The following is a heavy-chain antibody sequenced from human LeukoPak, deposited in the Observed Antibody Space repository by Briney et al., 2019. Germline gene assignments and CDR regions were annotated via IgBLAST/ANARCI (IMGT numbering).Heavy chain of an antibody. Sequence: SETLSLTCTVSGGSISSSSYYWGWIRQPPGKGLEWIGSIYYSGSTYYNPSLKSRVTISVDTSKNQLSLKLRSVTAADTAVYYCASGDYFKVDYWGQGTLVTLSS. CDR3: ASGDYFKVDY. CDR1: GGSISSSSYY. D-gene: IGHD2/OR15-2a*01. CDR2: IYYSGST. J-gene: IGHJ4*02. V-gene: IGHV4-39*07.